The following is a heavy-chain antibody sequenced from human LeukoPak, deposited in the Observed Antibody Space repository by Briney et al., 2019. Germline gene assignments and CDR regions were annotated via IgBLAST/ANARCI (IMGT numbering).Heavy chain of an antibody. J-gene: IGHJ4*02. V-gene: IGHV1-18*01. CDR1: GYTFTSYG. D-gene: IGHD1-1*01. CDR2: SSTYNTDT. Sequence: GASVKVSCKASGYTFTSYGISWVRQAPGQGLEWMGCSSTYNTDTKYAQRLQGRDTMTTDPSTNTAYMELRDLRSDDTAVYYGARESNWAYYFDYWGQGTLV. CDR3: ARESNWAYYFDY.